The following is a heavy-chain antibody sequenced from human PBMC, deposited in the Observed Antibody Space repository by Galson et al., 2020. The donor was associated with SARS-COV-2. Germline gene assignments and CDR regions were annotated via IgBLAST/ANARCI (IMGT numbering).Heavy chain of an antibody. CDR2: IIPIFGTA. CDR1: GGTFSSYA. D-gene: IGHD5-18*01. J-gene: IGHJ5*02. V-gene: IGHV1-69*13. CDR3: ARFGYSYGYKNWFDP. Sequence: SVKVSCKASGGTFSSYAISWVRQAPGQGLEWMGGIIPIFGTANYAQKFQGRVTITADESTSTAYMELSSLRSEDTAVYYCARFGYSYGYKNWFDPWGQGTLVTVSS.